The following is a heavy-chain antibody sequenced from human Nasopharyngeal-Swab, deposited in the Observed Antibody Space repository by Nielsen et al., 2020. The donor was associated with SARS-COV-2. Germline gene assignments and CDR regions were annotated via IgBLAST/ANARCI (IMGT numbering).Heavy chain of an antibody. CDR1: GFTFSSYW. CDR2: INSDGSST. J-gene: IGHJ4*02. V-gene: IGHV3-74*01. Sequence: GESLKISCAASGFTFSSYWMHWVRQAPGKGLVWVSRINSDGSSTSYADSVKGRFTISRDNAKNTLYPQMNSLRAEDTAVYYCARGRYYDYVWGSYGLDYWGQGTLVTVSS. CDR3: ARGRYYDYVWGSYGLDY. D-gene: IGHD3-16*01.